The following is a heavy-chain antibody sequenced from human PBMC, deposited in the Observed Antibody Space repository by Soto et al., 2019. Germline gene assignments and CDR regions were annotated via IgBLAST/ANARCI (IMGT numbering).Heavy chain of an antibody. CDR2: IYYSGST. Sequence: PSETLSLTCTVSGDSISSGGYYWSWIRQHPGKGLEWIGYIYYSGSTNYNPSLKSRVTISVDTSKNQFSLKLSSVTAADTAVYYCARDRPTRAYGMDVWGQGTTVTVSS. J-gene: IGHJ6*02. V-gene: IGHV4-61*08. CDR3: ARDRPTRAYGMDV. CDR1: GDSISSGGYY.